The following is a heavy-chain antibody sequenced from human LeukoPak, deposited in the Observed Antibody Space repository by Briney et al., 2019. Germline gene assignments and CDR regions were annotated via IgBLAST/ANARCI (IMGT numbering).Heavy chain of an antibody. D-gene: IGHD6-13*01. J-gene: IGHJ4*02. Sequence: TGGSLRLSCAASGFTFSSYGMHWVRQAPGKGLELVAIIWRDGSNEYYADSVKGRFTISRDNSKNTLYLQMNSLRAEDTAVYYCARDRERAADLGYWGQGTLVTASS. CDR2: IWRDGSNE. CDR1: GFTFSSYG. CDR3: ARDRERAADLGY. V-gene: IGHV3-33*01.